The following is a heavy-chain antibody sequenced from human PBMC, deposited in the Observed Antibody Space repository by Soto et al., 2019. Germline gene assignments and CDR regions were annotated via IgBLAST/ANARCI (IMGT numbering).Heavy chain of an antibody. V-gene: IGHV5-10-1*01. CDR2: IDPSDSYT. CDR3: ASTDWGVLLMGA. CDR1: GYSFTSYW. D-gene: IGHD2-8*01. Sequence: PGEPLKISCKGSGYSFTSYWISWVRQMPGKGLEWMGRIDPSDSYTNYSPSFQGHVTISADKSISTAYLQWSSLKASDTAMYYCASTDWGVLLMGAWGQGTTVTVSS. J-gene: IGHJ6*02.